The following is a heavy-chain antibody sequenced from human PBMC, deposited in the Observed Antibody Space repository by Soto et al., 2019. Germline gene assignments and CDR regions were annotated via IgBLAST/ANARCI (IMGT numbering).Heavy chain of an antibody. CDR3: AREGYYDFWSGFYVRSWFDP. CDR2: IYYSGST. J-gene: IGHJ5*02. CDR1: GGSISSSSYY. V-gene: IGHV4-39*02. Sequence: PSETLSLTCTVSGGSISSSSYYWGWIRQPPGKGLEWIGSIYYSGSTYYNPSLKSRVTISVDTSKNQFSLKLSSVTAADTAVYYCAREGYYDFWSGFYVRSWFDPWGQGTLVTVSS. D-gene: IGHD3-3*01.